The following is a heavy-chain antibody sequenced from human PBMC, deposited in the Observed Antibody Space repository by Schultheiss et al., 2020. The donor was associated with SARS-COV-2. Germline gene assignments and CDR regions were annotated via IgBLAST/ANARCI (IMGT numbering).Heavy chain of an antibody. V-gene: IGHV3-23*01. CDR2: ISGSGGST. D-gene: IGHD3-9*01. J-gene: IGHJ6*02. CDR3: AKDLRRITIFSGSYYGMDV. Sequence: GGSLRLSCAASGFTFSSYAMSWVRQAPGKGLEWVSAISGSGGSTYYADSLKGRFTISRDNSKNTLYLQMNSLRAEDTAVYYCAKDLRRITIFSGSYYGMDVWGQGTTVTVSS. CDR1: GFTFSSYA.